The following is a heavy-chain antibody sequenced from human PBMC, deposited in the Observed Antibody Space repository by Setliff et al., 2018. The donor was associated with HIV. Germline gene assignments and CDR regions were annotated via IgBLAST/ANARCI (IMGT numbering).Heavy chain of an antibody. CDR2: INPSGGST. V-gene: IGHV1-46*01. Sequence: GASVKVSCKASGYSFTNYYIHWVRQAPGQGLEWMGIINPSGGSTNYAQKFQDRVTMTRDTPTTTVYMDLRRLRSGDTAVYYCARARGRLSDFDIWGQGTMVTVSS. D-gene: IGHD3-10*01. J-gene: IGHJ3*02. CDR3: ARARGRLSDFDI. CDR1: GYSFTNYY.